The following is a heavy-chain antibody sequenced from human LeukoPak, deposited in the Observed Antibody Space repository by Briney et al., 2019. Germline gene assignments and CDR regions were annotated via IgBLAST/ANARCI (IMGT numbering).Heavy chain of an antibody. D-gene: IGHD6-19*01. CDR1: GFTFSSYA. Sequence: GGSLRLSCAASGFTFSSYAMRWVRQAPGKGLEWVSDISGSGGSTYYADSVKGRFTISRDNSKNTLCLQMNSLRAEDTAVYYCAKERAVAETNWFDPWGQGTLVTVSS. J-gene: IGHJ5*02. CDR3: AKERAVAETNWFDP. V-gene: IGHV3-23*01. CDR2: ISGSGGST.